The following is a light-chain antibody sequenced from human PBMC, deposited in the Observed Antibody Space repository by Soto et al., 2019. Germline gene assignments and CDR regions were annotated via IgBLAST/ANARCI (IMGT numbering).Light chain of an antibody. Sequence: QSALTQPASVSGSPGQSITISCTGTSSDVGGYNYVSWYQQHPGKAPKLMIFVVNNRPSGVSNRFSGSKSGNTASLTISGLQAEDEADYYCSSYTSSSTLVFGGGTKVTVL. CDR2: VVN. V-gene: IGLV2-14*01. CDR1: SSDVGGYNY. J-gene: IGLJ3*02. CDR3: SSYTSSSTLV.